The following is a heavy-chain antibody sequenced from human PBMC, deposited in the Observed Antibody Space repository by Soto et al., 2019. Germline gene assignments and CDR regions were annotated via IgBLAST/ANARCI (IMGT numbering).Heavy chain of an antibody. J-gene: IGHJ4*02. D-gene: IGHD3-9*01. CDR3: ARGELRYFDWLFQTESTQFGY. CDR2: ISYDGSNK. CDR1: GFTFSSYA. V-gene: IGHV3-30-3*01. Sequence: PGGSLRLSCAASGFTFSSYAMHWVRQAPGKGLEWVAVISYDGSNKYYADSVKGRFTISRDNSKNTLYLQMNSLRAEDTAVYYCARGELRYFDWLFQTESTQFGYWGQGTLVTVSS.